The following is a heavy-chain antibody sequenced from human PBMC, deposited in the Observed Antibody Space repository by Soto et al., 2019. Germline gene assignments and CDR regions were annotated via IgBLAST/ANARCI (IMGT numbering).Heavy chain of an antibody. V-gene: IGHV1-69*05. D-gene: IGHD1-26*01. Sequence: SVKVSCKASGGTFSSYAISWVRQAPGQGREWMGGIIPIFGTANYAQKFQGRVPMTRNTSVITAYMDVNSLQSEDTAVFYCARSRGGGGVHFDYGGQGTPVNVSS. J-gene: IGHJ4*02. CDR3: ARSRGGGGVHFDY. CDR2: IIPIFGTA. CDR1: GGTFSSYA.